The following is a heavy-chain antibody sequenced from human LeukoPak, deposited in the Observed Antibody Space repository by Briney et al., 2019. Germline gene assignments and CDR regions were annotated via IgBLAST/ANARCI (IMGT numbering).Heavy chain of an antibody. V-gene: IGHV4-34*01. Sequence: SETLSLTCAVYGGSFSGYYWSWIRQPPGKGLEWIGEINHSGSTNYNPSLKSRVTISVDTSKNQFSLKLSSVTAADTAVYYCARGTNYYGSGSYSKYYYYYYMDVWGKGTTVTVSS. CDR3: ARGTNYYGSGSYSKYYYYYYMDV. D-gene: IGHD3-10*01. CDR2: INHSGST. J-gene: IGHJ6*03. CDR1: GGSFSGYY.